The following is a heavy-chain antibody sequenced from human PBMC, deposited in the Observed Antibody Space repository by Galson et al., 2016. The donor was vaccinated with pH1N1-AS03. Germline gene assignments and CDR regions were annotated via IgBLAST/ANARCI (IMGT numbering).Heavy chain of an antibody. V-gene: IGHV4-39*07. D-gene: IGHD1-26*01. J-gene: IGHJ4*02. CDR2: IYFRGAT. CDR1: GDSISSTPYY. Sequence: LSLTCTVSGDSISSTPYYWGWIRQPPGKGLEWIGTIYFRGATYYSPSLKSRVTISIDSSKNLFSLSLSSVTAADTAVCYCARHVGGSYPNNLDSWGQGTLVIVSS. CDR3: ARHVGGSYPNNLDS.